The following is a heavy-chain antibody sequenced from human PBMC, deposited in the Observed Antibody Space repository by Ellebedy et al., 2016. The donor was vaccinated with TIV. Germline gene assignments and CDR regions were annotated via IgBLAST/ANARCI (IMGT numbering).Heavy chain of an antibody. D-gene: IGHD6-13*01. CDR2: ISNSSAYA. CDR1: GFTFTDHS. J-gene: IGHJ4*02. Sequence: PGGSLRLSCVASGFTFTDHSMSWVRQAPGRGLEWVSSISNSSAYADYGDSVKGRFTVSRDNAKNSLYLQMNSLRSEDTAVYYCGRLGVIAGAGASDYWGQGTLVIVSS. V-gene: IGHV3-21*01. CDR3: GRLGVIAGAGASDY.